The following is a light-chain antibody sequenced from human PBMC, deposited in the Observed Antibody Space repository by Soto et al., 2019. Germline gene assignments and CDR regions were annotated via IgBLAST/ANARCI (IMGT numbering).Light chain of an antibody. Sequence: QSALTQPASVSGSPGQSITISCTGTSSDVGGYNYVSWYQQHPAKAPKVMIYDVSNRPSGVSNRLSGSKSGNTASLTISGLQAEDEADYYCYSYTSSSTYVFGTGTKVTVL. CDR2: DVS. V-gene: IGLV2-14*03. CDR3: YSYTSSSTYV. J-gene: IGLJ1*01. CDR1: SSDVGGYNY.